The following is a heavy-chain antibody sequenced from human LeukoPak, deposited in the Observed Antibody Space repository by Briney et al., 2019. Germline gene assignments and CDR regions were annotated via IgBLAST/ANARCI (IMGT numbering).Heavy chain of an antibody. V-gene: IGHV3-30*02. CDR1: GFTFNSNA. CDR2: IKYDGSKK. Sequence: PGGSLRLSCAASGFTFNSNAMHWVRQAPGKGLEWVAYIKYDGSKKFYADSVKGRFTISRDNSKNTLYLQMNSLRTEDTAVYYCAKDLSGGWSLDCWGQGTLVTVSS. D-gene: IGHD6-19*01. CDR3: AKDLSGGWSLDC. J-gene: IGHJ4*02.